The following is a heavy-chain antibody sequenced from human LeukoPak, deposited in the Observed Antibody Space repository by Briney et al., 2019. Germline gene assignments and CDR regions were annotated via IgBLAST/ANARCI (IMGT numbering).Heavy chain of an antibody. V-gene: IGHV4-59*01. Sequence: SETLSLTCTVSGGSISSYYWSWIRQPPGKGLEWIGYIYYSGSTNYNPSLKSRVTISVDTSKNQFSLKLSSVTAADTAVYYCARGYQLFHWGQGTLVTVSS. D-gene: IGHD2-2*01. CDR2: IYYSGST. CDR3: ARGYQLFH. CDR1: GGSISSYY. J-gene: IGHJ4*02.